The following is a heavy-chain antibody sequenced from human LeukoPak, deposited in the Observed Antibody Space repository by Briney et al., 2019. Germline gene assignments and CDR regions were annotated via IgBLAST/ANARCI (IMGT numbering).Heavy chain of an antibody. CDR2: INPNSGGT. Sequence: VASVKVSCKASGYTFTGYYMHWVRQAPGQGLEWMGRINPNSGGTNYAQKFQGRVTITADESTSTAYMELSSLRSEDTAVYYCARDTDNYYYYGMDVWGQGTTVTVSS. CDR3: ARDTDNYYYYGMDV. D-gene: IGHD4-17*01. V-gene: IGHV1-2*06. CDR1: GYTFTGYY. J-gene: IGHJ6*02.